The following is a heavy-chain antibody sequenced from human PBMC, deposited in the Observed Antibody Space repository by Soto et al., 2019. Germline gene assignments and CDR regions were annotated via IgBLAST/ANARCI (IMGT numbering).Heavy chain of an antibody. Sequence: PGGSLRLSCTASGFTFGDYAMSWFRQAPGKGLEWVGRIRSKSAGGTTDYAAPVKGRFAISRDDSKNTLYLQMSSLESDDTAVYYCSHGYGQYFNSWGQGTLVTVSS. J-gene: IGHJ4*02. CDR2: IRSKSAGGTT. CDR1: GFTFGDYA. D-gene: IGHD5-18*01. CDR3: SHGYGQYFNS. V-gene: IGHV3-15*01.